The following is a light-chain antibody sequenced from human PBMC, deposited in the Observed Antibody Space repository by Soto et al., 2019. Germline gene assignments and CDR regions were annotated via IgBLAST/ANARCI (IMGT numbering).Light chain of an antibody. V-gene: IGKV3-15*01. J-gene: IGKJ1*01. CDR1: QTVRSN. Sequence: DIVLTQSPGTLSLSPGERATLSCRASQTVRSNSLAWYQQKPGQAPRLLVYGASTRATGIPARFSGSGAGTDFTLTITSLQSEDFGVYFCQQYKDWPTTFGQGTKVDIK. CDR2: GAS. CDR3: QQYKDWPTT.